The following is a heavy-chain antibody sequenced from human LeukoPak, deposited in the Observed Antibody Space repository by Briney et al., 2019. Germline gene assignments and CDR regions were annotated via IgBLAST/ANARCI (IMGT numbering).Heavy chain of an antibody. CDR3: ARGTTVPPYYFDY. CDR2: FSVYNGDT. J-gene: IGHJ4*02. Sequence: ASVKVSCKASGYTFSTYGITWVRQAPGQGLEWMGWFSVYNGDTKYAQKLQGRVTMTTDTSTSIAYMELRGLGSDDTAVYYCARGTTVPPYYFDYWGQGTLVTVS. V-gene: IGHV1-18*01. CDR1: GYTFSTYG. D-gene: IGHD1-26*01.